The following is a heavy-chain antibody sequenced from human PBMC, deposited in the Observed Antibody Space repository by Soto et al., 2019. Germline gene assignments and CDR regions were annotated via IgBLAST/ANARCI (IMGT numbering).Heavy chain of an antibody. Sequence: QVQMVESGGGVVQPGRSLRLSCAASGFSFSTYGMHWVRQAPGKGLEWMAVISNDGSNKYYADSVKGRFTISRDNSKDTLFLQMNNLRGEDTAIYYCAKVIRADSTSSNFYYYSAMDVWGQGTTVTVSS. CDR1: GFSFSTYG. V-gene: IGHV3-30*18. D-gene: IGHD6-6*01. J-gene: IGHJ6*02. CDR2: ISNDGSNK. CDR3: AKVIRADSTSSNFYYYSAMDV.